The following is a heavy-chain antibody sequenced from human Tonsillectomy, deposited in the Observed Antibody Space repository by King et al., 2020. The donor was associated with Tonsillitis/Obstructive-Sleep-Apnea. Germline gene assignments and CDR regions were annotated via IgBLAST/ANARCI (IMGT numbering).Heavy chain of an antibody. J-gene: IGHJ4*02. CDR1: GFTFSDYY. CDR3: ARAQYKTTVWWLPDY. Sequence: QLVQSGGGLVKPGGSLRLSCAASGFTFSDYYMSWIRQAPGKGLEWVSYISSSSSYTNYADSVKGRFTISRDNAKNSLYLQMNRLRAEDTAVYYCARAQYKTTVWWLPDYWGQGTLVTVSS. CDR2: ISSSSSYT. D-gene: IGHD5-12*01. V-gene: IGHV3-11*05.